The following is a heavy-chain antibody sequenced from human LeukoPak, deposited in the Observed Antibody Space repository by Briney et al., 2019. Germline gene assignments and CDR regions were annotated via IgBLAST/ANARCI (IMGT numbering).Heavy chain of an antibody. D-gene: IGHD3-22*01. V-gene: IGHV3-30*18. J-gene: IGHJ4*02. CDR3: AKAAPDSSGPYGY. CDR2: ISYDGSNK. Sequence: GRSLRLSCAASGFTFSSYGMHWVRQAPGKGLEWVAVISYDGSNKYYADSVKGRFTISRDNSKNTLYLQMNSLRAEDTAVYYCAKAAPDSSGPYGYWGQGTLVTVSS. CDR1: GFTFSSYG.